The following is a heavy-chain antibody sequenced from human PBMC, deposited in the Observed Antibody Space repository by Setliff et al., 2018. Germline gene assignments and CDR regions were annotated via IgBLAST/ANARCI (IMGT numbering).Heavy chain of an antibody. Sequence: ASVKVSCKASAYTFTVYYIHWVRQAPGQGLEWMGIIHTGGGSASYAQKFQGRVTMNTDTTEYAASVQGRFTVSRDGSANSPFLHMNNLKTEDTAVYYCAREHTSDWKFDYWGPGTLVTVSS. CDR3: FLHMNNLKTEDTAVYYCAREHTSDWKFDY. J-gene: IGHJ4*02. CDR1: AYTFTVYY. D-gene: IGHD3-22*01. V-gene: IGHV1-46*01. CDR2: IHTGGGSA.